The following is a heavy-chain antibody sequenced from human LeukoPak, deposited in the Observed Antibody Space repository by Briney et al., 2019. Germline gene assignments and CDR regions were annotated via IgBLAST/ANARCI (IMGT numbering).Heavy chain of an antibody. J-gene: IGHJ3*02. V-gene: IGHV4-61*02. CDR2: IYTSGST. D-gene: IGHD3-9*01. CDR1: GGSISSGSYY. CDR3: ARQHRSLSDILTGYAFDI. Sequence: PSETLSPTCTVSGGSISSGSYYWSWIRQPAGKGLEWIGRIYTSGSTNYNPSLKSRVTMSVDTSKNQFSLKLSSVTAADTAVYYCARQHRSLSDILTGYAFDIWGQGTMVTVSS.